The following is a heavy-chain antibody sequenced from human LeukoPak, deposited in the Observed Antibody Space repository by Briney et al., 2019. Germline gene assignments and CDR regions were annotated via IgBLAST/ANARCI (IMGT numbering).Heavy chain of an antibody. CDR1: GFTFSSYE. Sequence: PGGSLRLSCAASGFTFSSYEMNWVRQAPGKGLEWVSYISSSGSTIYYADSVKGRFTVSRDNAKNSLYLQMNSLRADDTAVYYCARDTQPGSGSYYYWGQGTLVTVSS. CDR3: ARDTQPGSGSYYY. V-gene: IGHV3-48*03. J-gene: IGHJ4*02. CDR2: ISSSGSTI. D-gene: IGHD3-10*01.